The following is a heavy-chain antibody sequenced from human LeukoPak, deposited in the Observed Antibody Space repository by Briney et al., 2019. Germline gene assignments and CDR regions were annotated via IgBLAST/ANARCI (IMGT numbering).Heavy chain of an antibody. V-gene: IGHV4-39*01. CDR2: IFYSGST. J-gene: IGHJ4*02. CDR1: GGSISGRNYY. CDR3: ARQPPFFGDYGGY. Sequence: SETLSLTCSVSGGSISGRNYYWGWIRQSPGKGLEWIGSIFYSGSTYYKSSLKGRVTVSADTSKNQFSLRLTSVTASDTAIYYCARQPPFFGDYGGYWGPGTLVTVSS. D-gene: IGHD4/OR15-4a*01.